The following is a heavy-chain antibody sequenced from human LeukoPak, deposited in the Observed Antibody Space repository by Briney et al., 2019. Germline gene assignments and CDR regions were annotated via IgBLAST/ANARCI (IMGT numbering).Heavy chain of an antibody. CDR1: GYTFTGYY. D-gene: IGHD3-3*01. J-gene: IGHJ6*02. Sequence: ASVKVSCKASGYTFTGYYMHWVRPAPGQGLEWMGWMNPNSGNTGYAQKFQGRVTMTRNTSISTAYMELSSLRSEDTAVYYCAGVGVVIPTQYYYYYGMDVWGQGTTVTVSS. CDR3: AGVGVVIPTQYYYYYGMDV. V-gene: IGHV1-8*02. CDR2: MNPNSGNT.